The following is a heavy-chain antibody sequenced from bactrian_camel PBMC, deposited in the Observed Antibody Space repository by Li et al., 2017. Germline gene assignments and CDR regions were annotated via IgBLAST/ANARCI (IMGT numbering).Heavy chain of an antibody. Sequence: HVQLVESGGGSVQAGGSLRLSCAASGVASRVRWMAWFRQAPGKEREGVAHIFIDAGTTYYGDSVKGRFTISKDNAENTAYLQMNSLKPEDTAMYYCAARGPYCYTKLSVRDFTYWGQGTQVTVS. J-gene: IGHJ6*01. D-gene: IGHD2*01. V-gene: IGHV3S1*01. CDR2: IFIDAGTT. CDR1: GVASRVRW. CDR3: AARGPYCYTKLSVRDFTY.